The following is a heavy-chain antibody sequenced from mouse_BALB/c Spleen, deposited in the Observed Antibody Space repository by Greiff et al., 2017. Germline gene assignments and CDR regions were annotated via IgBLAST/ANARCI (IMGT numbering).Heavy chain of an antibody. V-gene: IGHV1-7*01. CDR3: ASGTRAY. CDR1: GYTFTRYW. D-gene: IGHD4-1*01. CDR2: INPSTGYT. Sequence: VQLQQSGAELAKPGASVKMSCKASGYTFTRYWMHWVTQRPGQGLEWIGYINPSTGYTEYNQKFKDKATLTADKSSSTAYMQLSSLTSEDSAVYYCASGTRAYWGQGTLVTVSA. J-gene: IGHJ3*01.